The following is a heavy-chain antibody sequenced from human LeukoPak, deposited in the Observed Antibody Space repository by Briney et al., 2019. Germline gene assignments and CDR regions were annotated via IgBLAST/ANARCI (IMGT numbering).Heavy chain of an antibody. V-gene: IGHV3-23*01. CDR2: ISGSGGST. Sequence: GGSLRLSCAASGFTFSSYAMSWVRQAPGKGLEWVSAISGSGGSTYYADSVKGRFTISRDNSKNTLYLQMNSLRAEDTAVYYCAKDLDAQGDNGDHTPFDYWGQGTLVTVSS. J-gene: IGHJ4*02. CDR1: GFTFSSYA. CDR3: AKDLDAQGDNGDHTPFDY. D-gene: IGHD4-17*01.